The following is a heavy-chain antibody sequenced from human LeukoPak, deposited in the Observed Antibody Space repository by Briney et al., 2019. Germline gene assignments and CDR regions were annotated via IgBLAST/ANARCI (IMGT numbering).Heavy chain of an antibody. J-gene: IGHJ3*02. D-gene: IGHD2-2*01. Sequence: ASVKVSCKASGYTFTSYGISWVRQAPGQGLEWMGWISAYNGNTNYEQKFQGRVTMTTDTSTSTAYMELRSLRSDDTAVYYCARSYCSSTSCYANDAFDIWGQGTMVTVSS. CDR1: GYTFTSYG. V-gene: IGHV1-18*04. CDR3: ARSYCSSTSCYANDAFDI. CDR2: ISAYNGNT.